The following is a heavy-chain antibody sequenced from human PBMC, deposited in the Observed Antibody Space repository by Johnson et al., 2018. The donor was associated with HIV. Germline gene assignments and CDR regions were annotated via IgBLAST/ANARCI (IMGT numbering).Heavy chain of an antibody. D-gene: IGHD5-24*01. CDR1: GFTFSIYG. Sequence: QMLLVESGGGVVQPGGSLRLSCAASGFTFSIYGMHWVRQAPGKGLEWVAFIRYDGSNKYYADSVKGRFTISRDNSKNTLYLQMNSLRAEDTAVYYCMSRRGSPGARDAFDIWGQGTMVTVSS. J-gene: IGHJ3*02. CDR2: IRYDGSNK. CDR3: MSRRGSPGARDAFDI. V-gene: IGHV3-30*02.